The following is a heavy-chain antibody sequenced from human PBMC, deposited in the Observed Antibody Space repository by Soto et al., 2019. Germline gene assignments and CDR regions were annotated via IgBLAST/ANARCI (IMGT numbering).Heavy chain of an antibody. D-gene: IGHD3-16*01. CDR1: GGTFSSYD. J-gene: IGHJ6*02. V-gene: IGHV1-69*13. CDR2: IIHIFGTA. Sequence: SSVKVSCKASGGTFSSYDISWVRQAPGQGLEWLGGIIHIFGTANYAQKFQGRVTITADESTSTAYMELSSLRSEDTAVYYCARSLKYYYGMDVWGQGTTVTVSS. CDR3: ARSLKYYYGMDV.